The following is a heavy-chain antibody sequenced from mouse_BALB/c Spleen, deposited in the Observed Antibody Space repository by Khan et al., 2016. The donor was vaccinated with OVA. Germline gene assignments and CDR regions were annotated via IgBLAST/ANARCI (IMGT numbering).Heavy chain of an antibody. V-gene: IGHV3-2*02. CDR3: ARCQGGDFDY. J-gene: IGHJ2*01. D-gene: IGHD3-2*02. CDR1: GYSITSDYA. Sequence: EVQLQESGPGLVKPSQSLSLTCTVTGYSITSDYAWNWIRKFPGNKLEWMGYISYSGNTKYNPSLKSRISITRDTSKNQFFLQLNFVTIEDTATYYCARCQGGDFDYWGQGTTLTGSS. CDR2: ISYSGNT.